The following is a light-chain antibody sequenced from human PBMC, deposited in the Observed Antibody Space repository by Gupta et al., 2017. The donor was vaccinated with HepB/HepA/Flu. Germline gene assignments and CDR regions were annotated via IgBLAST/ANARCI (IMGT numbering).Light chain of an antibody. CDR3: QQYGGAPRT. V-gene: IGKV3-20*01. Sequence: DIVLTQSPGTLSLSPGERGTLFCRASQSVDTSLVWYQQKPGQAPRLLIYGASNRATGIPDRCSGSGSGTDFTLTISRLEAEDVAVYYCQQYGGAPRTFGQGTKVEMK. CDR1: QSVDTS. J-gene: IGKJ1*01. CDR2: GAS.